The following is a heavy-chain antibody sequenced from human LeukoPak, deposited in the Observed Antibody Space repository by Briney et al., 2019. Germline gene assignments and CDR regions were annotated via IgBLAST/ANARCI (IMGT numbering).Heavy chain of an antibody. V-gene: IGHV3-23*05. Sequence: GGSLRLSCAASGFTLSTYVMTWVRQAPGKGLEWVSSIYRSGDTTYYGDSVKGRFTISRDNSKNTLYLQMNSLRGDDTAIYYCAKLVGATMTSDYWGQGILVTVS. CDR3: AKLVGATMTSDY. CDR2: IYRSGDTT. CDR1: GFTLSTYV. D-gene: IGHD1-26*01. J-gene: IGHJ4*02.